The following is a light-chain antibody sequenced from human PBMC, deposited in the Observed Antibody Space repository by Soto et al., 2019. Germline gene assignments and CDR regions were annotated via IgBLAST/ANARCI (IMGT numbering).Light chain of an antibody. CDR1: QGISPY. Sequence: DIQMTQSPSSLSASVGDRVTITCRASQGISPYLAWYQQKPGKVPKLLIYAASTLQSGVPSRFSGSGSGTDFTLTISSLQPEDVATYYCQRYNSAPRTFGQVTKVEIK. V-gene: IGKV1-27*01. CDR2: AAS. CDR3: QRYNSAPRT. J-gene: IGKJ1*01.